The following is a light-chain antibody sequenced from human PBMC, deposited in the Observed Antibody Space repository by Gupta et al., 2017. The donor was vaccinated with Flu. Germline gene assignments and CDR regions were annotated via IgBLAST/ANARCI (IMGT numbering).Light chain of an antibody. V-gene: IGKV3-15*01. J-gene: IGKJ3*01. CDR2: GAS. CDR1: ESVSHN. CDR3: EQNNSWHL. Sequence: SPATLSVSTGGRSRRSCRASESVSHNVGWYQQKPGQAPRLIIYGASYRAVDIPARFSGSGCGKEFTHTSSGLQSEDCAVYYREQNNSWHLFGHGTRVDIK.